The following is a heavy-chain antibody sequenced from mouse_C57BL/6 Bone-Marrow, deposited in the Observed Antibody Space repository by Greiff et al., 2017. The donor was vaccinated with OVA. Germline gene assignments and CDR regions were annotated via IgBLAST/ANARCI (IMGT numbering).Heavy chain of an antibody. V-gene: IGHV1-52*01. CDR2: IDPSDSET. Sequence: QVQLKQPGAELVRPGSSVKLSCKASGYTFTSYWMHWVKQRPIQGLEWIGNIDPSDSETHYNQKFKDKATLTVDKSSSTAYMQLSSLTSEDSAVYDCERSDYYGSSLFAYWGQGTLVTVSA. CDR3: ERSDYYGSSLFAY. J-gene: IGHJ3*01. D-gene: IGHD1-1*01. CDR1: GYTFTSYW.